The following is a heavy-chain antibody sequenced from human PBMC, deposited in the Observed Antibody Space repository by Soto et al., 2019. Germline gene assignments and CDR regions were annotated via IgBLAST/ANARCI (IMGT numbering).Heavy chain of an antibody. V-gene: IGHV4-38-2*02. CDR3: ARDPSTVVAVFDY. CDR1: GYSISSGYY. Sequence: SETLSLTCAVSGYSISSGYYWGWIRQPPGKGLEWIGSIYHSGSTYYNPSLKSRVTISVDTSKNQFSLKLSSVTAADTAVYYCARDPSTVVAVFDYWGQGTLVTVSS. J-gene: IGHJ4*02. CDR2: IYHSGST. D-gene: IGHD2-15*01.